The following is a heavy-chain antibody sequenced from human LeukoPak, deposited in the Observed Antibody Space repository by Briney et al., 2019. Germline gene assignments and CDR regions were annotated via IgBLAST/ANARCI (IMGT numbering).Heavy chain of an antibody. Sequence: GGSLRLSCAASGFTFSGHYMTWIRQAPGKGLEWVSYISSSGSTMYYADSVKGRFTISRDNAKNSLYLQMNSLRAEDTAVYYCARVTIGYCSSANCYGGAFDIWGQGTMVTVSS. CDR2: ISSSGSTM. J-gene: IGHJ3*02. D-gene: IGHD2-2*01. CDR1: GFTFSGHY. CDR3: ARVTIGYCSSANCYGGAFDI. V-gene: IGHV3-11*01.